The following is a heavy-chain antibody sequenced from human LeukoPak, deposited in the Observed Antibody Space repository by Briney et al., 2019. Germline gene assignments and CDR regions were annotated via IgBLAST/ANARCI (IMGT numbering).Heavy chain of an antibody. CDR3: ATVEKKYYYGSGSTDKQFDY. CDR2: FDPEDGET. J-gene: IGHJ4*02. D-gene: IGHD3-10*01. V-gene: IGHV1-24*01. CDR1: GYTLTELS. Sequence: ASVKVSCKVSGYTLTELSMHWVRQAPGKGLEWTGGFDPEDGETIYAQKFQGRVTMTEDTSTDTAYMELSSLRSEDTAVYYCATVEKKYYYGSGSTDKQFDYWGQGTLVTVSS.